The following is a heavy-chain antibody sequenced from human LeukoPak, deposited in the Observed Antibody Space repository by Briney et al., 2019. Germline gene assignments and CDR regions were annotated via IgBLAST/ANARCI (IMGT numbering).Heavy chain of an antibody. CDR3: ASQPAAADVDY. CDR1: GFTFSSYG. V-gene: IGHV3-7*03. J-gene: IGHJ4*02. D-gene: IGHD2-2*01. Sequence: GGSLRLSCAASGFTFSSYGMHWVRQAPGKGLEWVANIKQDGSKKSYVDSVKGRFTISRDNAKNSLYLQMNSLRADDTGVYYCASQPAAADVDYWGQGTLVTVSS. CDR2: IKQDGSKK.